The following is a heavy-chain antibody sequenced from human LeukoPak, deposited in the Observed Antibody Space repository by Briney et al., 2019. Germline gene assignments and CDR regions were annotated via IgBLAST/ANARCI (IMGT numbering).Heavy chain of an antibody. Sequence: GGSLRLSCAASGFTFSTYWMTWVRQAPGKGLEWVANIKQDGSQKYYVDSVKGRFTISRDNSKNTLYLQMNSLRAEDTAVYYCAKDGDGYNFDYWGQGTLVTVSS. CDR3: AKDGDGYNFDY. D-gene: IGHD5-12*01. CDR1: GFTFSTYW. V-gene: IGHV3-7*01. CDR2: IKQDGSQK. J-gene: IGHJ4*02.